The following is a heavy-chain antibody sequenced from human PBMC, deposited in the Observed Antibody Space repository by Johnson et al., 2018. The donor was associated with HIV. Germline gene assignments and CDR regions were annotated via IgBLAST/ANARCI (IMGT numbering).Heavy chain of an antibody. J-gene: IGHJ3*02. D-gene: IGHD6-6*01. V-gene: IGHV3-49*04. CDR2: IRSRAYGGTT. CDR1: GFTFGDYA. Sequence: VQLVESGGGLVQLGRSLRLSCPASGFTFGDYAMSWVRQAPGKGLAWVGFIRSRAYGGTTEYAASVKGRFTISRDDSKNTLYLQMNSRKTDDTAMYYCAKCVYSSSSWMLFDIWGQGTMVTVSS. CDR3: AKCVYSSSSWMLFDI.